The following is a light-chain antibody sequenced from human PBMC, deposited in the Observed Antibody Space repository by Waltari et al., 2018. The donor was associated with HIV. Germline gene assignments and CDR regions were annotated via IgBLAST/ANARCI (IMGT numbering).Light chain of an antibody. V-gene: IGKV1-5*03. CDR2: KAS. CDR3: QQYHTLYT. CDR1: QSISIW. Sequence: DIQMTQSPSTLSASVGDRVTITCRASQSISIWLAWYQQKPGKAPKLLIYKASDLENGVPSRFRGSGSGTEFTLTISSLQPDDFATYYCQQYHTLYTFGQGTKLEIK. J-gene: IGKJ2*01.